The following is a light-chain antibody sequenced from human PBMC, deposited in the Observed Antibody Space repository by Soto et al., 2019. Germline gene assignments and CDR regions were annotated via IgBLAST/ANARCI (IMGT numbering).Light chain of an antibody. CDR2: EVT. CDR3: SSYTTASTYV. Sequence: QSVLTQPASVSGSPGQSITICCTGTSSDVGGYDYVSWYQQHPGKVPKFLICEVTNRPSGVSHRFSGSKSGNTASLTISGLQAEDEADYYCSSYTTASTYVFGTGTKVTVL. V-gene: IGLV2-14*01. CDR1: SSDVGGYDY. J-gene: IGLJ1*01.